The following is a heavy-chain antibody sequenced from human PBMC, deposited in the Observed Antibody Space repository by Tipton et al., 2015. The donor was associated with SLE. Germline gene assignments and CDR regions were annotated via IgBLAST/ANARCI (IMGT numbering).Heavy chain of an antibody. D-gene: IGHD2-2*01. CDR3: ARGQCTSCYYYYMDV. Sequence: LRLSCAVYGGSFSDYYWSWIRQPPGKGLDWIGEINHSGSTNYNPSLKSRVTISVDTSKNQFSLKLSSVTAADTAVYYCARGQCTSCYYYYMDVWGKGTTVTVSS. CDR2: INHSGST. CDR1: GGSFSDYY. J-gene: IGHJ6*03. V-gene: IGHV4-34*01.